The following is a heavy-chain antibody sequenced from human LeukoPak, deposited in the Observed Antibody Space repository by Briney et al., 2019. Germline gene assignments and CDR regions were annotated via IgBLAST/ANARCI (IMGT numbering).Heavy chain of an antibody. V-gene: IGHV3-33*01. Sequence: PGGSLRLSCAASGFTFSSYGMHWVRQAPGKGLEWVATIWYDGSNQYYADSVKGRFTISRDNSKNTLYLQMNSLRVEDTAVYYCTRDRVQQYFEYWGQGTLVTVSS. CDR3: TRDRVQQYFEY. CDR2: IWYDGSNQ. J-gene: IGHJ4*02. D-gene: IGHD1-1*01. CDR1: GFTFSSYG.